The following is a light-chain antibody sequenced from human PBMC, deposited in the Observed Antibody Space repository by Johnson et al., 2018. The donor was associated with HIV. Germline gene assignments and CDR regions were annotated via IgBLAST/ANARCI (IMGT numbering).Light chain of an antibody. CDR2: ENN. V-gene: IGLV1-51*02. Sequence: QSVLTQPPSVSAAPGQKVTISCSGSSSNIGNNYVSWYQQVPGTAPKLLIYENNKRPSGIPDRFSGSKSGPSATLGIAGLQTGDEADYYCGTWDTSLSTGGAFGTGTKVTVL. J-gene: IGLJ1*01. CDR3: GTWDTSLSTGGA. CDR1: SSNIGNNY.